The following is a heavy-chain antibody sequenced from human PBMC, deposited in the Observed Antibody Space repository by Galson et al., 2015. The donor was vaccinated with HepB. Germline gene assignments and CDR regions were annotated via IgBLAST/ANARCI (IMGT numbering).Heavy chain of an antibody. Sequence: SETLSLTCTVSGGSVSSGSYYWSWIRQPPGKGLEWIGYIYYSGSTNYNPSLKSRVTISVDTSKNQFSLKLSSVTAADTAVYYCARDRAGGTAIDYWGQGTLVTVSS. CDR3: ARDRAGGTAIDY. CDR2: IYYSGST. D-gene: IGHD2-21*02. V-gene: IGHV4-61*01. CDR1: GGSVSSGSYY. J-gene: IGHJ4*02.